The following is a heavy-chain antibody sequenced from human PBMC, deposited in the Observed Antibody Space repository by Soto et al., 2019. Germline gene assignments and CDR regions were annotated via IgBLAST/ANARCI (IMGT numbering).Heavy chain of an antibody. D-gene: IGHD3-10*01. J-gene: IGHJ4*02. V-gene: IGHV4-4*07. CDR2: VYSSGTT. Sequence: PLETLSLTCSVSGGSINSYWWSWIRQPAGKGLEWIGRVYSSGTTDYNPSLNSRATMSVETSKNQFSLKLSSVTAADTAVYYCARDIGSFAYGEGYWGQGIQVTV. CDR3: ARDIGSFAYGEGY. CDR1: GGSINSYW.